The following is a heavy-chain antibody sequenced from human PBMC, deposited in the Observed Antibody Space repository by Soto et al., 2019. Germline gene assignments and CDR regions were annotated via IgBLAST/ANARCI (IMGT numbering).Heavy chain of an antibody. V-gene: IGHV1-69*13. CDR3: AREGLPAAIRDYYYYYGMDV. D-gene: IGHD2-2*02. CDR2: IIPIFGTA. Sequence: SVKVSCKASGGTFSSYAISWVRQAPGQWLEWMGGIIPIFGTANYAQKFQGRVTITADESTSTAYMELSSLRSEDTAVHYCAREGLPAAIRDYYYYYGMDVWGQGTTVTVSS. J-gene: IGHJ6*02. CDR1: GGTFSSYA.